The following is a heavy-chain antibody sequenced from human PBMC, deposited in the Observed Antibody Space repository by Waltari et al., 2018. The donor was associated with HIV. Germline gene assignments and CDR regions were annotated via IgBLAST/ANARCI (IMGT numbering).Heavy chain of an antibody. CDR3: ARGYSSSRWIPLYH. D-gene: IGHD6-6*01. CDR2: FWSDGAEI. V-gene: IGHV3-33*01. CDR1: GFTFGNFA. Sequence: QVQLVESGGGVVQPGTSLTLSCAVSGFTFGNFAIHWVRQSPGKRREWLAVFWSDGAEISYADSVKGRFTISKDSSQKTLYLHLTSLRAEDTALYYCARGYSSSRWIPLYHWGRGTLVTVSS. J-gene: IGHJ4*02.